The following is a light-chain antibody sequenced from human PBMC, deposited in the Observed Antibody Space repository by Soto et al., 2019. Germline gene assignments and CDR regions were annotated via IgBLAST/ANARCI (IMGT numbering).Light chain of an antibody. CDR3: CSYAGSSTPWV. CDR1: SSDVGSYNL. V-gene: IGLV2-23*02. CDR2: EVS. J-gene: IGLJ2*01. Sequence: QLVLTQPASVSGSPGQSITISCTGTSSDVGSYNLVSWYQQHPGKAPKLMIYEVSKRPSGVSNRFSGSKSGNTASLTISGLQAEDEADYYCCSYAGSSTPWVSGGGTKVTVL.